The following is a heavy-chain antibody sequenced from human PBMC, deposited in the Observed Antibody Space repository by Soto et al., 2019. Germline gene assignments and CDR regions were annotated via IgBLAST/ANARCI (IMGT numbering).Heavy chain of an antibody. CDR3: ARVVAVAGTSLD. D-gene: IGHD6-19*01. V-gene: IGHV1-2*02. Sequence: VASVKVSCKASGYTFTGSYIHWVRQAPGQGLEWMGWLNPNSGVTNYAQKFQGRVTMTRDTSISTAYMELSRLRSDDTAVYYCARVVAVAGTSLDWGHGTLVTVSS. CDR2: LNPNSGVT. J-gene: IGHJ4*01. CDR1: GYTFTGSY.